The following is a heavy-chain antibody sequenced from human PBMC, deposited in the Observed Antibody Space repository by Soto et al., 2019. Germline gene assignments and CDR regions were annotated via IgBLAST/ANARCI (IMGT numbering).Heavy chain of an antibody. CDR2: FDPEDGET. J-gene: IGHJ3*02. CDR3: AKEKDIVLMGPYGFDI. CDR1: GYTLTEWS. D-gene: IGHD2-8*01. Sequence: SVKVSCKVSGYTLTEWSIHWVRQAPGRGLDWMGCFDPEDGETIYAQKFQGRVTMTEDTSTDTAYMELSSMRSEDTAVYYCAKEKDIVLMGPYGFDIWGQGTMVTVSS. V-gene: IGHV1-24*01.